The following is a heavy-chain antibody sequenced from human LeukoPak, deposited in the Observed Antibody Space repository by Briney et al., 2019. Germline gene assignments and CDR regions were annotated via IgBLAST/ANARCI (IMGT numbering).Heavy chain of an antibody. D-gene: IGHD2-21*02. CDR2: IYTSGST. CDR1: GGFISSGSYY. V-gene: IGHV4-61*02. CDR3: ARQTYCGGDCYGA. Sequence: SETLSLTCTVSGGFISSGSYYWSWIRQPAGKGLEWIGRIYTSGSTNYNPSLKSRVTISVDTSKNQFSLKLSSVTAADTAVYYCARQTYCGGDCYGAWGQGTLVTVSS. J-gene: IGHJ5*02.